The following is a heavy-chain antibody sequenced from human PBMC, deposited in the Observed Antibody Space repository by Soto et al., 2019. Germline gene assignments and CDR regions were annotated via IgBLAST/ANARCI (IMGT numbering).Heavy chain of an antibody. V-gene: IGHV1-69*01. D-gene: IGHD6-19*01. Sequence: QVQLVQSGAEVKKPGSSVKVSCKASGGTFSSYAISWVRQAPGQGLEWMGGIIPIFGTANYAQKFQGRVTITADESTSKAYMELSSRGSEDPGVYYWARGGIGVAVNYYGMAPWGQGTTFTVPS. J-gene: IGHJ6*02. CDR1: GGTFSSYA. CDR3: ARGGIGVAVNYYGMAP. CDR2: IIPIFGTA.